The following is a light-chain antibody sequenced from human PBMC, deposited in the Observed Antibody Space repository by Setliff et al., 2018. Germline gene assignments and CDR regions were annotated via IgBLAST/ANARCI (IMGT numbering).Light chain of an antibody. CDR2: DVT. V-gene: IGLV2-11*01. Sequence: QSALTQPRSVSGSPGQSVTISCTGTSSDVGAYNYVSWYQHHPGKVPKLMVYDVTKRPSGVPDRFSGSKSGNTASLTISGLRAEDEADYYCCSFAGTYYVFGSGTKVTVL. CDR3: CSFAGTYYV. J-gene: IGLJ1*01. CDR1: SSDVGAYNY.